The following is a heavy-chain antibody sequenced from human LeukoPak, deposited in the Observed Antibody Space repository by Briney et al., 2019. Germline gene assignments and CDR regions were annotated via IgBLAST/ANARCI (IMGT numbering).Heavy chain of an antibody. D-gene: IGHD5-12*01. CDR3: AKDKEYSGFGPILSGYYYGMDV. CDR1: GFTFDDYA. V-gene: IGHV3-43D*04. CDR2: ISWDGGST. Sequence: PGGSLRLSCAASGFTFDDYAMHWVRQAPGKGLEWVSLISWDGGSTYYADSVKGRFTIYRDNSRHTLYLQMNSLGAEDTALYYCAKDKEYSGFGPILSGYYYGMDVWGKGTTVTVSS. J-gene: IGHJ6*04.